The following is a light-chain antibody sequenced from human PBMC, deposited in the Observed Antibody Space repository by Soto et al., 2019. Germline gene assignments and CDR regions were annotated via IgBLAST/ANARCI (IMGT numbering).Light chain of an antibody. CDR2: EVR. Sequence: QSALTQPASVSGSPGQLITISCTGASSDVGTYNLVSWYQQHPGKAPKLIIYEVRKRPSGLSNRFSGSKSGNTASLTISGLQAEDEADYYCCSYAGSNSVKFGGGTKLTVL. CDR1: SSDVGTYNL. V-gene: IGLV2-23*02. J-gene: IGLJ2*01. CDR3: CSYAGSNSVK.